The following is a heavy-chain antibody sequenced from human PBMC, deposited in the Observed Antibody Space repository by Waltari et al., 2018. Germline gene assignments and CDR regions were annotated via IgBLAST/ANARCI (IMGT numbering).Heavy chain of an antibody. CDR1: GYTFPSFA. V-gene: IGHV1-3*01. D-gene: IGHD3-22*01. CDR2: INAGSVNT. CDR3: ARSYYYDSSGSTATTFDY. Sequence: QVQLVQSGTEVKKPGASVKLSCKASGYTFPSFAMHLVRQAPGQSVEWMGWINAGSVNTKYSQKFQGRVTITWDTSASTVYMELTSLRSEDTAVYYCARSYYYDSSGSTATTFDYWGQGTLVTVSS. J-gene: IGHJ4*02.